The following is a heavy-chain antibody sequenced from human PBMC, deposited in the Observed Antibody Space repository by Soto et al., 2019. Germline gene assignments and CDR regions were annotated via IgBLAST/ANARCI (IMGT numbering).Heavy chain of an antibody. J-gene: IGHJ3*02. CDR3: ASLGDRLDI. V-gene: IGHV3-48*04. CDR1: GFTFSSYS. D-gene: IGHD3-10*01. Sequence: GGSLRLSCAASGFTFSSYSMNWVRQAPGKGLEWVSYISSSSSTIYYADSVKGRFTISRDNAKHYLYLQMNSLGSEATAVYYCASLGDRLDIWGQGTMVTVSS. CDR2: ISSSSSTI.